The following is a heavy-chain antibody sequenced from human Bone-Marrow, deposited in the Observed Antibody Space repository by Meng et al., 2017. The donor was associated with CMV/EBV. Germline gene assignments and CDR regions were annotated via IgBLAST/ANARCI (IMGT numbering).Heavy chain of an antibody. CDR3: ARVKGGTYPFEY. CDR1: GGSVSSGSYY. Sequence: SETLSLTCTVSGGSVSSGSYYWSWIRQPPGKGLEWIGSIYHSGTTYYNPSLKGRITISLDASKNQFSLKLTSVTAADTAVFYCARVKGGTYPFEYWGQGMLVTIAS. J-gene: IGHJ4*02. CDR2: IYHSGTT. V-gene: IGHV4-39*01. D-gene: IGHD1-26*01.